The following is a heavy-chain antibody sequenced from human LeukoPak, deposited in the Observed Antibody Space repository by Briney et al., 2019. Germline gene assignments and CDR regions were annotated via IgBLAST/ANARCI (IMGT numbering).Heavy chain of an antibody. Sequence: GASVKVSCKASGGTFSSYAISWVRQAPGQGLEWMGGIIPIFGTANYAQKFQGRVTITTDESTSTAYMELSSLRSEDTAVYYCARDCPLGYCSSTSHAFDIWGQGTMVTVSS. V-gene: IGHV1-69*05. J-gene: IGHJ3*02. CDR3: ARDCPLGYCSSTSHAFDI. CDR1: GGTFSSYA. CDR2: IIPIFGTA. D-gene: IGHD2-2*01.